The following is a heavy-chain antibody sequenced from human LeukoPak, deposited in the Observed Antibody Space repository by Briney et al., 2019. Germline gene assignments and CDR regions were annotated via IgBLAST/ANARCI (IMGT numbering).Heavy chain of an antibody. Sequence: KTGGSLRLSCAASGFTFSNAWMSWVRQAPGKGLEWVGRIKSTTDGGTTDYAAPVKGRFTISRDDSKNTLYLQMNSLKTEDTAVYYCTTDGYSGYDSLAPYWGQGTLVTVSS. J-gene: IGHJ4*02. V-gene: IGHV3-15*01. CDR2: IKSTTDGGTT. CDR1: GFTFSNAW. D-gene: IGHD5-12*01. CDR3: TTDGYSGYDSLAPY.